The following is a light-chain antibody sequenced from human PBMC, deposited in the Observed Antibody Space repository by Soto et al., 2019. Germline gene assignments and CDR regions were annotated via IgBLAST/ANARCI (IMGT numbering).Light chain of an antibody. V-gene: IGKV3-15*01. CDR1: QTIDTN. CDR3: QQRSNWPPT. Sequence: EIVMTQSPGTLSVSPGERATLSCRASQTIDTNLAWYQQKPGQAPRLLIFAASTRATGIPARFSGSGSGTDFTLTITSLEPEDFAVYYCQQRSNWPPTFGQGTKVDIK. CDR2: AAS. J-gene: IGKJ1*01.